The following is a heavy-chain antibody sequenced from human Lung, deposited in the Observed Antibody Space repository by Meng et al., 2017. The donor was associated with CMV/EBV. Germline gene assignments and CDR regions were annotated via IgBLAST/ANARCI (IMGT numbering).Heavy chain of an antibody. J-gene: IGHJ4*02. V-gene: IGHV1-69*10. CDR3: ARERDSSSWFDGY. CDR1: GSSFGNYG. Sequence: SVKVSXKASGSSFGNYGISWVRQAPGQGLEWMGVIIPIIGITKYAQRFQGRVTITADTSTSTAYMELSSLRSEDTAMYYCARERDSSSWFDGYWGQGTLVTSPQ. D-gene: IGHD6-13*01. CDR2: IIPIIGIT.